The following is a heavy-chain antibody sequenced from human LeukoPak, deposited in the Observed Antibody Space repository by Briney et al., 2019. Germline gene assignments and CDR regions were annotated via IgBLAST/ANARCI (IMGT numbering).Heavy chain of an antibody. J-gene: IGHJ4*02. V-gene: IGHV3-23*01. Sequence: GGSLRLSCAASGFTFSSYAMSWVRQAPGKGLELVSAISGSGGSTYYADSVKGRFTISRDNSKNTLYLQMNSLRAEDTAVYYCAKAMYYYGSGSYYASGYWGQGTLVTVSS. D-gene: IGHD3-10*01. CDR2: ISGSGGST. CDR1: GFTFSSYA. CDR3: AKAMYYYGSGSYYASGY.